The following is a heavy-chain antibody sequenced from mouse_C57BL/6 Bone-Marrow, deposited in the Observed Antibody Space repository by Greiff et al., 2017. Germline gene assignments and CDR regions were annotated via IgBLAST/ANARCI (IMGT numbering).Heavy chain of an antibody. CDR3: ARWFGY. V-gene: IGHV5-17*01. CDR1: GFTFTDYG. Sequence: VQLQQSGGGLVKPGGSLKLSCAASGFTFTDYGMHWVRQAPGKGLEWVGYISSGSSTIYYADTVKGRFTISRDNAKTTLFLQLTSLRSEDTAMYYCARWFGYWGQGTLVTVSA. J-gene: IGHJ3*01. CDR2: ISSGSSTI.